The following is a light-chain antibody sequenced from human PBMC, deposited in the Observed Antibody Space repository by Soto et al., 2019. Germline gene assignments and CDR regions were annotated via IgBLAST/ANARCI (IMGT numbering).Light chain of an antibody. CDR2: AAS. CDR1: QSISNY. CDR3: QQSYSSPPT. Sequence: DIQMTQSPSSLSASVGHRVTITCRASQSISNYLNWYQHKPGKAPNLLIYAASTLQSGVPSRFSGSRSGTDFTLTITHLQPEDFASYYCQQSYSSPPTFGQGTKLEIK. V-gene: IGKV1-39*01. J-gene: IGKJ2*01.